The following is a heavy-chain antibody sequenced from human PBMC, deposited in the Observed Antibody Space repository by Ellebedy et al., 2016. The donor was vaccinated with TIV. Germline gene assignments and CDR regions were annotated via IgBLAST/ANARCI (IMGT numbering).Heavy chain of an antibody. CDR2: ISWDGGST. CDR1: GFTFDDYT. D-gene: IGHD4-17*01. CDR3: AKDKARGDRGPFDY. J-gene: IGHJ4*02. V-gene: IGHV3-43*01. Sequence: GGSLRLXCAASGFTFDDYTMHWVRQAPGKGLEWVSLISWDGGSTYYADSVKGRFTISRDNSKNSLYLQMNSLRTEDTALYYCAKDKARGDRGPFDYWGQGTLVTVSS.